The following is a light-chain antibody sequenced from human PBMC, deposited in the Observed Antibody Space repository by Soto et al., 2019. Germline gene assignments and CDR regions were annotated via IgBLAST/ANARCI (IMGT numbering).Light chain of an antibody. CDR3: QSYDSSQGV. J-gene: IGLJ2*01. V-gene: IGLV1-40*01. CDR1: SSNIGAGYD. CDR2: GNS. Sequence: QSVLTQPPSVSGPPGQRVTISCTGSSSNIGAGYDVHWYQQLPGTAPKLLIYGNSNRPSGVPDRFSGSKSGTSASLAITGLQAEDEADYYCQSYDSSQGVFGGGTKVTVL.